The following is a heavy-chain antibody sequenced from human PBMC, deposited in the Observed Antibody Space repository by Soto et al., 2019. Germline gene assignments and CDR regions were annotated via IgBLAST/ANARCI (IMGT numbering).Heavy chain of an antibody. J-gene: IGHJ4*02. CDR3: TTQGVEVLWFGELSRPFYDY. CDR1: GFTFSNAW. V-gene: IGHV3-15*01. D-gene: IGHD3-10*01. CDR2: IKSKTDGGTT. Sequence: GGSLRLSCAASGFTFSNAWMSWVRQAPGKGLEWVGRIKSKTDGGTTDYAAPVKGRFTISRDDSKNTLYLQMNSLKTEDTAVYYCTTQGVEVLWFGELSRPFYDYWGQGTLVTVSS.